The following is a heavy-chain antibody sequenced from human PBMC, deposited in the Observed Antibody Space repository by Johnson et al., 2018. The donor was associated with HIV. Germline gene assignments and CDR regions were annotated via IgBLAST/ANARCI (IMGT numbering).Heavy chain of an antibody. V-gene: IGHV3-66*01. CDR2: IYSGGTT. CDR1: GFTVSSNY. D-gene: IGHD1-26*01. CDR3: AKDSIEWELRAFDI. Sequence: VQLVESGGGVVHPGGSLRLSCAASGFTVSSNYMNWVRQAPGKGLEWVSVIYSGGTTYYADSVKGRFTISRDNAKNSLYLQMNSLRAEDTAVYYCAKDSIEWELRAFDIWGQGTMVTVSS. J-gene: IGHJ3*02.